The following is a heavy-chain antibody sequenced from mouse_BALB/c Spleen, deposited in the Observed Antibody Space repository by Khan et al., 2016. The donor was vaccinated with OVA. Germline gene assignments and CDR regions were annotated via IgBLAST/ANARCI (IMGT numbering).Heavy chain of an antibody. D-gene: IGHD1-1*01. CDR1: DYTFTDYC. CDR2: IYPNTIYP. J-gene: IGHJ3*01. CDR3: ASRDGSPYVGFAY. V-gene: IGHV1-7*01. Sequence: QVQLQQSGAELAKPGASVRMSCKTSDYTFTDYCIHWLKQRPGQGLEWIGYIYPNTIYPEYTQKFKVKATLTADKSSNTAYMQLSSLTSEHSAVYYCASRDGSPYVGFAYWGQGTLVTVSA.